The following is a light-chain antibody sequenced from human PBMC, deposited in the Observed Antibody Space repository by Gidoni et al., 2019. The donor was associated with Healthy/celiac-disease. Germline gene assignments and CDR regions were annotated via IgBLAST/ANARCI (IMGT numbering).Light chain of an antibody. V-gene: IGKV1-5*03. Sequence: DMQMTQPPSTLSASVGDRVTITCRSSQSISSWLAWYQQKPGKAPKLLIYKASSLESGVPSSFSGSGPGPEFTLTISSLQPNDFATYYCQQYNSYPPWTFGQGTKVEIK. CDR3: QQYNSYPPWT. CDR2: KAS. J-gene: IGKJ1*01. CDR1: QSISSW.